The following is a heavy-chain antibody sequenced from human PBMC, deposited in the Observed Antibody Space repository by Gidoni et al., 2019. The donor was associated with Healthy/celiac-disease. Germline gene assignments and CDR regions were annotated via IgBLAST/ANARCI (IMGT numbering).Heavy chain of an antibody. Sequence: QVQLQESGPGLVKPSETLSLTCTVSGVSISSYYWSWVRQPPGKCLEWIGYIYYSGSTNYNPSLKSRVTISVDTSKNQFSLKLSSVTAADTAVYYFARVGIVGAMDYWGQGTLVTVSS. D-gene: IGHD1-26*01. V-gene: IGHV4-59*01. J-gene: IGHJ4*02. CDR1: GVSISSYY. CDR2: IYYSGST. CDR3: ARVGIVGAMDY.